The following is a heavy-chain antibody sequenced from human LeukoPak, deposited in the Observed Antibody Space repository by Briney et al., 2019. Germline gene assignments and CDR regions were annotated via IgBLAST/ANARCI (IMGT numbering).Heavy chain of an antibody. D-gene: IGHD2-2*01. J-gene: IGHJ4*02. CDR2: ISYDGRNK. Sequence: GKSLRLSCAASGFTFNNYGMHWVRQAPGKGLEWVAVISYDGRNKHYPDSVKGRFTISRDISTDTLWLQMDSLRTEDTAVYYCAKGPLRGTAAAIDYWGQGTLVAVSS. CDR3: AKGPLRGTAAAIDY. CDR1: GFTFNNYG. V-gene: IGHV3-30*18.